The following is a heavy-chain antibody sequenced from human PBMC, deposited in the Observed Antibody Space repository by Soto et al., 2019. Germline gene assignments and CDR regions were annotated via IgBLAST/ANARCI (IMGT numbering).Heavy chain of an antibody. V-gene: IGHV4-39*01. J-gene: IGHJ4*02. CDR1: GGSISSSSYY. Sequence: QLQLQESGPGLVKPSETLSLTCTVSGGSISSSSYYWGWIRQPPGKGLEWIGSIYYSGSTYYNPSLKSRVTISVDTSKNQFSLKLSSVTAADTAVYYCARPGNDGYFDYWGQGTLVTVSS. CDR2: IYYSGST. D-gene: IGHD1-1*01. CDR3: ARPGNDGYFDY.